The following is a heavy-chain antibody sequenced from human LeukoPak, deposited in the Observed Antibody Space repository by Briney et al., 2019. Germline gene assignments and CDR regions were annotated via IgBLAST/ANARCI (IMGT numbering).Heavy chain of an antibody. CDR3: ARDAGRGYDFWSGYYDSSISYYMDV. V-gene: IGHV4-59*01. J-gene: IGHJ6*03. Sequence: SETLSLTCTVSGGSISSYYWSWIRQPLGKGLEWIGYIYYIGSTNYNPSLKSRVTISVDTSKNQFSLKLSSVTAADTAVYYCARDAGRGYDFWSGYYDSSISYYMDVWGKGTTVTVSS. D-gene: IGHD3-3*01. CDR2: IYYIGST. CDR1: GGSISSYY.